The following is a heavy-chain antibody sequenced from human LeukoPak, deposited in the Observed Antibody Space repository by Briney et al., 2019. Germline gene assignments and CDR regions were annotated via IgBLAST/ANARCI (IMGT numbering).Heavy chain of an antibody. CDR2: ISHSGST. V-gene: IGHV4-34*01. J-gene: IGHJ4*02. D-gene: IGHD6-13*01. CDR1: GGSFSGYY. Sequence: PSETLSLTCAVYGGSFSGYYWSWIRQSPGKGLEWIGEISHSGSTNYNPSLKSRVTISVDTSKNQFSLKLSSVTAADTAVYYCARDIIEAAGSDYWGQGTLVTVSS. CDR3: ARDIIEAAGSDY.